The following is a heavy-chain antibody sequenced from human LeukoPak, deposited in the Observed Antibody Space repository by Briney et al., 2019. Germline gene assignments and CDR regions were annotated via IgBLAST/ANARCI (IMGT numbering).Heavy chain of an antibody. V-gene: IGHV3-30*18. D-gene: IGHD3-10*01. CDR1: GFTFSSYG. CDR3: AKPYYYGSRSYMDY. Sequence: GGPLRFSCAASGFTFSSYGMHWVRQAPGKGLEWVAVISYDGSNTYYADSVKGRFTISRDNSKNMLYLQMNSLRAEDTAVYYCAKPYYYGSRSYMDYWGQGTLVTVSS. CDR2: ISYDGSNT. J-gene: IGHJ4*02.